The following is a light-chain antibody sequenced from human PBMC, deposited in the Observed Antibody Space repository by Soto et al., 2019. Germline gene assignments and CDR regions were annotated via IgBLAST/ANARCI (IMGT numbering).Light chain of an antibody. J-gene: IGKJ1*01. CDR3: QQSYSTPRK. V-gene: IGKV1-5*01. Sequence: DIHITQSPSTLSASVGDRVTITCRASQSISSWLAWYQQKPGKAPKLLIYDASSLESGVPSRFSGSGSGTEFTLTISSLQPDDFATYYCQQSYSTPRKFGQGTKVDIK. CDR1: QSISSW. CDR2: DAS.